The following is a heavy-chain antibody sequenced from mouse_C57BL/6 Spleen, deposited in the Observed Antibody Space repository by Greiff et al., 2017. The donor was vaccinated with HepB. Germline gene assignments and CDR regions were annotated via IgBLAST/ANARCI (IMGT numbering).Heavy chain of an antibody. Sequence: VQLQQSGPELVKPGASVKISCKASGYAFSSSWMNWVKQRPGKGLEWIGRIYPGDGDTNYNGKFKGKATLTADKSSSTAYMQLSSLTSEDSAVYFCARQNPRHYAMDFWGQGTSVTVSS. J-gene: IGHJ4*01. CDR3: ARQNPRHYAMDF. V-gene: IGHV1-82*01. CDR1: GYAFSSSW. CDR2: IYPGDGDT.